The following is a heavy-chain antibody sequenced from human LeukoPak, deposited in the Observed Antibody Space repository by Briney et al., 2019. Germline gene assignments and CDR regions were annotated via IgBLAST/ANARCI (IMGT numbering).Heavy chain of an antibody. D-gene: IGHD3-9*01. CDR3: AKDMGDILTGYYPPFGMDV. CDR1: GFTFDDYA. Sequence: GGSLRLSCAASGFTFDDYAMHWVRQAPGKGLEWVSLISGDGGSAYYADSVKGRFTISRDNTKSSLYLQMNSLRTEDTALYYCAKDMGDILTGYYPPFGMDVWGQGTTVTVSS. V-gene: IGHV3-43*02. CDR2: ISGDGGSA. J-gene: IGHJ6*02.